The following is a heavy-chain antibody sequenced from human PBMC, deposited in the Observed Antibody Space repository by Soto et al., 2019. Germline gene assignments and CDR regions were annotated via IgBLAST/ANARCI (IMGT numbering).Heavy chain of an antibody. V-gene: IGHV3-21*01. J-gene: IGHJ3*02. CDR2: ISSSSSYI. Sequence: EVQLVESGGGLVKPGGSLRLSCAASGFTFSSYSMNWVRQAPGKGLEWVSSISSSSSYIYYADSVKGRFTISRDNAKNALFLQMSSLGAEDTAVYYCAREHRYQQDDNMDAFYIWGQGTMVTVSS. CDR1: GFTFSSYS. D-gene: IGHD2-2*01. CDR3: AREHRYQQDDNMDAFYI.